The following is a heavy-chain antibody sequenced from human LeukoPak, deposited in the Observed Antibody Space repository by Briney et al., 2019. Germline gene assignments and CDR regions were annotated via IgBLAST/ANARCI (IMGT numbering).Heavy chain of an antibody. Sequence: GGSLRLSCAASGFTFSSYGMHWVRQAPGKGLEWVAVICYDGSNKYYADSVKGRFTISRDNSKNTLYLQMNSLRAEDTAVYYCAKDRGRVVPAAHSFDYWGQGTLVTVSS. J-gene: IGHJ4*02. CDR1: GFTFSSYG. D-gene: IGHD2-2*01. CDR3: AKDRGRVVPAAHSFDY. CDR2: ICYDGSNK. V-gene: IGHV3-33*06.